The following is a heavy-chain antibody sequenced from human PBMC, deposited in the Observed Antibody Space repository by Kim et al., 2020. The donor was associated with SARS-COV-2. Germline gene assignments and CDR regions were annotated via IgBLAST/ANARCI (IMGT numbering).Heavy chain of an antibody. CDR2: IYYSGST. Sequence: SETLSLTCTVSGGSISSYYWSWIRQPPGKGLEWIGYIYYSGSTNYNPSLKSRVTISVDTSKNQFSLKLSSVTAADTAVYYCARHDYDSSGYYSSLDYWGQGTLVTVSS. D-gene: IGHD3-22*01. CDR1: GGSISSYY. CDR3: ARHDYDSSGYYSSLDY. J-gene: IGHJ4*02. V-gene: IGHV4-59*08.